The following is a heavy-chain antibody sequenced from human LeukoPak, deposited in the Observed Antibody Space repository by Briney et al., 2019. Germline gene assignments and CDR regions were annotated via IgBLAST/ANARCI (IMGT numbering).Heavy chain of an antibody. CDR3: ARAGYSYGSIYYYYYYMDV. V-gene: IGHV3-30*02. D-gene: IGHD5-18*01. CDR1: GFTFSSYG. J-gene: IGHJ6*03. Sequence: PGGSLRLSCAASGFTFSSYGMHWVRQAPGKGLDWVAFIHHDESNKYYADSVRGRFTISRDNSKNTLYLQMNSLRAEDTAVYYCARAGYSYGSIYYYYYYMDVWGKGTTVTVSS. CDR2: IHHDESNK.